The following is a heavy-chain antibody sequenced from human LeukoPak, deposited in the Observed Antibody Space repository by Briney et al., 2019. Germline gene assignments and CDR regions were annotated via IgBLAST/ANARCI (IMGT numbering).Heavy chain of an antibody. J-gene: IGHJ5*02. Sequence: SVKVSCKASGGTFSSYAISWVRQAPGQGLEWMGRIIPILGIANYARKFQGRVTITADKSTSTAYMELSSLRSEDTAVYYCARDRISYSSSWYSLNWFDPWGQGTLVTVSS. CDR3: ARDRISYSSSWYSLNWFDP. V-gene: IGHV1-69*04. CDR1: GGTFSSYA. CDR2: IIPILGIA. D-gene: IGHD6-13*01.